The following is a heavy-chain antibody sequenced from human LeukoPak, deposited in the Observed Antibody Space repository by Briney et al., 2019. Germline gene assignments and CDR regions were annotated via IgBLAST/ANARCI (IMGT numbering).Heavy chain of an antibody. CDR3: ARGLSAARRYFDY. CDR1: GGSFSGYY. Sequence: SETLSLTCAVYGGSFSGYYWSWIRQPPGKGLEWIGEINHSGSTNYNPSLKSRVTISVDTSKNQFSVKLSAVTAADTAVYYCARGLSAARRYFDYWGQGTLVTVSS. J-gene: IGHJ4*02. CDR2: INHSGST. V-gene: IGHV4-34*01. D-gene: IGHD6-6*01.